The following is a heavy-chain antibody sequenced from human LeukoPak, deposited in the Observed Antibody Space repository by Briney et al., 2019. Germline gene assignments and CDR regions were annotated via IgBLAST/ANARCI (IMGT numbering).Heavy chain of an antibody. V-gene: IGHV3-48*03. J-gene: IGHJ3*02. CDR3: AREYLGYCSGGSCYLSDAFDI. Sequence: GGSLRPSCAASGFTFSSYEMNWVRQAPGKGLEWVSYISSSGSTIYYADSVKGRFTISRDNAKNSLYLQMNSLRAEDTAVYYCAREYLGYCSGGSCYLSDAFDIWGQGTMVTVSS. D-gene: IGHD2-15*01. CDR2: ISSSGSTI. CDR1: GFTFSSYE.